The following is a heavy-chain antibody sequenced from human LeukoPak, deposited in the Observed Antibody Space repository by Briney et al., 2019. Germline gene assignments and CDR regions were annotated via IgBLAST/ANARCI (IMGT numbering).Heavy chain of an antibody. CDR2: ISYDGSNK. J-gene: IGHJ4*02. CDR3: AKDSRRDDSSGYHTDY. D-gene: IGHD3-22*01. V-gene: IGHV3-30*18. CDR1: GFTFSSYG. Sequence: GGSLRLSCAASGFTFSSYGMHWVRQAPGKGLEWVAVISYDGSNKYYADSVKGRFTISRDNSKNTLYLQMNSLRAEDTAVYYCAKDSRRDDSSGYHTDYWGQGTLVTVSS.